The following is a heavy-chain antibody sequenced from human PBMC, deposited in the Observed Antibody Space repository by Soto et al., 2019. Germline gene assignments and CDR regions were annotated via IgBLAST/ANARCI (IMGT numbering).Heavy chain of an antibody. J-gene: IGHJ4*02. V-gene: IGHV3-30-3*01. Sequence: QVQLVESGGGVVQPGRSLRLSCAASGFTFSSYAMHWVRQAPGKGLEWVAVISYDGSNKNYADSVKGRFTISRDNSKNTLYLQMNSLRAEDTAVYYCASHAYCGGDCYSPRRDYWGQGTLVTVSS. CDR2: ISYDGSNK. D-gene: IGHD2-21*02. CDR3: ASHAYCGGDCYSPRRDY. CDR1: GFTFSSYA.